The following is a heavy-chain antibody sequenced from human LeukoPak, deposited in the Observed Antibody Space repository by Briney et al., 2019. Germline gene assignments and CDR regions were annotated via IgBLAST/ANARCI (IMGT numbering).Heavy chain of an antibody. V-gene: IGHV1-46*01. CDR1: GYSFTSYY. Sequence: ASVKVSCKASGYSFTSYYMHWERQAPGQGLEWMGIINPSDGSTSYPQRFQGRVTMTRDTSTSTVYMELSSLISEDSALYYCARSAYTYSSYFDYWGQGTLVTVSS. CDR3: ARSAYTYSSYFDY. CDR2: INPSDGST. J-gene: IGHJ4*02. D-gene: IGHD5-18*01.